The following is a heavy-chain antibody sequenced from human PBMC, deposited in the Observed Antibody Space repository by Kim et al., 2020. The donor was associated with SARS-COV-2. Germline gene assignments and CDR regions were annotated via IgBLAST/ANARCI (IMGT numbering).Heavy chain of an antibody. V-gene: IGHV3-11*06. CDR3: ARESSTMVRYGMDV. CDR1: GFTFSDYY. CDR2: ISSSSSYT. D-gene: IGHD3-10*01. Sequence: GGSLRLSCAASGFTFSDYYMSWIRQAPGKGLEWVSYISSSSSYTNYADSVKGRFTISRDNAKNSLYLQMNSLRAEDTAVYYCARESSTMVRYGMDVWGQGTTVTVSS. J-gene: IGHJ6*02.